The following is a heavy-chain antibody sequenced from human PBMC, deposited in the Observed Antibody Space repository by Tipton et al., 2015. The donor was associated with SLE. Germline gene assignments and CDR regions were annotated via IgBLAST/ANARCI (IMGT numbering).Heavy chain of an antibody. J-gene: IGHJ5*02. D-gene: IGHD6-6*01. Sequence: GLVKPSETLSLTCTVSGGSISSHYWSWIRQPPGKGLEWIGYIYYSGSTNYNPSLKSRVTISVDTSKNQFSLKLSSVTAADTAVYYCARARQGGIAARPHWFDPWGQGTLVTVSS. CDR3: ARARQGGIAARPHWFDP. CDR2: IYYSGST. V-gene: IGHV4-59*11. CDR1: GGSISSHY.